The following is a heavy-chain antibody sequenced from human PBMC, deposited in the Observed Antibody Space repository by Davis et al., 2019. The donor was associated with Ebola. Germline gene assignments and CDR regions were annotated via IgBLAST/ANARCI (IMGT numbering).Heavy chain of an antibody. Sequence: GESLKISCAASGFTFSSYSMNWVRQAPGKGLEWVSYISRSGDTIYYADSVRGRFTISRDNAKNSLYLQMNSLRDDDTAVYYCARGRDYALDIWGQGTMVTVSS. J-gene: IGHJ3*02. CDR3: ARGRDYALDI. D-gene: IGHD2-21*02. CDR2: ISRSGDTI. CDR1: GFTFSSYS. V-gene: IGHV3-48*02.